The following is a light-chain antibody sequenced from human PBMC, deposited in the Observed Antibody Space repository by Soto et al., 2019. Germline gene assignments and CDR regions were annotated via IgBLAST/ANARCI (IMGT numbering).Light chain of an antibody. CDR1: SSDGGGYNY. CDR2: DVS. Sequence: QSALTHPASVSGSPGQSITISCTGTSSDGGGYNYVSWYQQHPGKAPKLMIYDVSNRPSGVSNRFSGSKSGNTASLTISGLQAEDEADYYCSSYTSSSTLEVVFGGGTKLTVL. CDR3: SSYTSSSTLEVV. V-gene: IGLV2-14*01. J-gene: IGLJ2*01.